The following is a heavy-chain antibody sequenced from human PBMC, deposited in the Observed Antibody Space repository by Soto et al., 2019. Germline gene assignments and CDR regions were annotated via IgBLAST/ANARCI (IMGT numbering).Heavy chain of an antibody. D-gene: IGHD6-6*01. CDR2: ISGNGGTT. Sequence: GGSLRLSCTASGFTFSNYAMTWVRQAPGKGLEWVSSISGNGGTTYYADSVKGRFTISRDSSKDTLHLQLNSLRAEDTGVYYCAKYQSSSSGAEGFDYWGQGALVT. V-gene: IGHV3-23*01. CDR1: GFTFSNYA. CDR3: AKYQSSSSGAEGFDY. J-gene: IGHJ4*02.